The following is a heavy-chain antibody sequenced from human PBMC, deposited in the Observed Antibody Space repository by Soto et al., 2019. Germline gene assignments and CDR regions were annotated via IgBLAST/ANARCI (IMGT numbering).Heavy chain of an antibody. CDR2: IWYDGSNK. V-gene: IGHV3-33*01. D-gene: IGHD2-15*01. CDR3: ARDLYCSGGSCYYFDY. Sequence: QVQLVESGGGVVQPGRSLRLSCAASGFTFSSYGMHWFRQAPGKGLEWVAVIWYDGSNKYYADSVKGRFTISRDNSKNTLYLQMNSLRAEDTAVYYCARDLYCSGGSCYYFDYWGQGTLVTVSS. J-gene: IGHJ4*02. CDR1: GFTFSSYG.